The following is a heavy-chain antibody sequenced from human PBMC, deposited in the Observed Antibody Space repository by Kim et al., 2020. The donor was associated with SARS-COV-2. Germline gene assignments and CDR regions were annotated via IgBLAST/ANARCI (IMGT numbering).Heavy chain of an antibody. J-gene: IGHJ6*02. CDR1: GYTFTNYW. CDR3: ARTLTATVTKRYYYWYGMDV. V-gene: IGHV5-51*01. D-gene: IGHD4-17*01. Sequence: GESLKISCKGSGYTFTNYWIGWVRQMPGKGLEWMGIIYPADSDTTYSPSFQGQVTISADKSISTAYLQWSSLKASDTAMYYCARTLTATVTKRYYYWYGMDVWGQGTTVTVSS. CDR2: IYPADSDT.